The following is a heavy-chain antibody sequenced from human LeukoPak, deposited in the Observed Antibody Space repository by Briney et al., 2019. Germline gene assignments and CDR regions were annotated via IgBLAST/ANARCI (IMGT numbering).Heavy chain of an antibody. CDR1: GYTFTSYT. Sequence: ASVKVSCKPSGYTFTSYTISWVRQAPGQRLEWVGWISAYNGNTRYAEELQGRITMTTDTSRTTAYMELRSLTSDDTAIYYCARGAGQLELLDYWSQGTLVTVSS. CDR3: ARGAGQLELLDY. D-gene: IGHD1-1*01. CDR2: ISAYNGNT. V-gene: IGHV1-18*01. J-gene: IGHJ4*02.